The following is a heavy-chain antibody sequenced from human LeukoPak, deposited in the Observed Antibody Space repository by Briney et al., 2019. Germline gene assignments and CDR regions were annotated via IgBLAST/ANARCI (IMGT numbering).Heavy chain of an antibody. J-gene: IGHJ6*03. V-gene: IGHV4-61*02. CDR2: IYTSGST. CDR3: ASSPILWFGELLSSEYYYYYYMDV. D-gene: IGHD3-10*01. CDR1: GGSISSGSYY. Sequence: PSETLSLTCTVSGGSISSGSYYWNWIRQPAGKGLEWIGRIYTSGSTNYNPSLKSRVTISVDTSKNQLSLKLSSVTAADTAVYYCASSPILWFGELLSSEYYYYYYMDVWGKGTTVTVSS.